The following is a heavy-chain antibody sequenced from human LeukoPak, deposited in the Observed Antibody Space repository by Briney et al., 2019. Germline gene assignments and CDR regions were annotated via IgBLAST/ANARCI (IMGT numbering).Heavy chain of an antibody. CDR2: ISSDSSTI. J-gene: IGHJ3*02. Sequence: GGSLRLSCAASGFTFSSYGMHWVRQAPGKGLEWVSYISSDSSTIYYADSLKGRFTISRDNAKNSLSLLMNSLRAEDTAVYYCAGDLSSRGYTYGTPAFTFDIWAQETMVTVSS. CDR1: GFTFSSYG. CDR3: AGDLSSRGYTYGTPAFTFDI. V-gene: IGHV3-48*01. D-gene: IGHD5-18*01.